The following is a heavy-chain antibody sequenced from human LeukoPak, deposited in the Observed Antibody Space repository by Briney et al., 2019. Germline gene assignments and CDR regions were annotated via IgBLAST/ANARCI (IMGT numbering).Heavy chain of an antibody. J-gene: IGHJ4*02. CDR3: ARHGRIPLGITMVRGVRRPLYYFDN. D-gene: IGHD3-10*01. CDR1: GFTFSSYG. CDR2: IRYDGSNK. V-gene: IGHV3-30*02. Sequence: GGSLRLSCAASGFTFSSYGMHWVRQAPGKGLEWVGFIRYDGSNKYYADSVKGRFTISRDNSKNTLYLQMNSLRAEDTAVYYCARHGRIPLGITMVRGVRRPLYYFDNWGQGTLVTVSS.